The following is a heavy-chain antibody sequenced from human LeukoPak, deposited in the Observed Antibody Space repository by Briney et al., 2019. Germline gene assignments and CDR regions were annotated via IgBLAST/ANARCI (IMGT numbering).Heavy chain of an antibody. J-gene: IGHJ4*02. CDR2: INPKSGGT. D-gene: IGHD3-10*01. V-gene: IGHV1-2*02. Sequence: ASVKVSCKASGYSFTGHYMHWVRQAPGQGLEWMGWINPKSGGTNYAQKFQGRVTMTRDTSISTAYMDMSSLRSDDTAVYYCARGRGFFGELLALGYWGQGTLVTVSS. CDR1: GYSFTGHY. CDR3: ARGRGFFGELLALGY.